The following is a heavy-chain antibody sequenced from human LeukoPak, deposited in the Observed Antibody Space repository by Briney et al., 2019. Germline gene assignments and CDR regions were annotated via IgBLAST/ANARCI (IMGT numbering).Heavy chain of an antibody. V-gene: IGHV1-2*02. J-gene: IGHJ3*01. CDR2: INPNSGGT. CDR3: ARDLPKTGYVGALDF. Sequence: ASVEVSCKASGYTFTDYYILWVRQAPGQGPEWMGWINPNSGGTNYAHNFKGRVTMTRDTSINTAYMELNSLTSDDTAVYYCARDLPKTGYVGALDFWGQGTRVTVSS. D-gene: IGHD5-12*01. CDR1: GYTFTDYY.